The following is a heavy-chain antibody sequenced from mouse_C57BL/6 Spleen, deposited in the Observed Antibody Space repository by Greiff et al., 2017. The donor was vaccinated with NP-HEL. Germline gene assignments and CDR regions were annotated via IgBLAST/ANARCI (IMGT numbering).Heavy chain of an antibody. J-gene: IGHJ2*01. CDR2: IYPGSGST. V-gene: IGHV1-55*01. CDR3: ARPYYGSPYYFDY. D-gene: IGHD1-1*01. CDR1: GYTFTSYW. Sequence: VQLQQPGAELVKPGASVKMSCKASGYTFTSYWITWVKQRPGQGLEWIGDIYPGSGSTNYNEKFKSKATLTVDTSSSTAYMQLSSLTSEDSAVYYCARPYYGSPYYFDYWGQGTTLTVSS.